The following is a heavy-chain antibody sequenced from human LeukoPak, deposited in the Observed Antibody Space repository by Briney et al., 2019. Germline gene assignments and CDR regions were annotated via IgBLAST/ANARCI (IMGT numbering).Heavy chain of an antibody. CDR2: ISSSSSYI. D-gene: IGHD2-2*02. V-gene: IGHV3-21*01. Sequence: GGSLRLSCAASGFTFSSYSMNWVRQAPGKGLEWVSSISSSSSYIYYADSVKGRFTISRDNAKNSLYLQMSSLRAEDTAVYYCARDMSQSGYCSSTSCYTGYYYYGMDVWGQGTTVTVSS. CDR1: GFTFSSYS. J-gene: IGHJ6*02. CDR3: ARDMSQSGYCSSTSCYTGYYYYGMDV.